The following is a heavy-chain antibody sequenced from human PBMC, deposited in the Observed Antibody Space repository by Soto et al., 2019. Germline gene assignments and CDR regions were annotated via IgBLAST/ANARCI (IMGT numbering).Heavy chain of an antibody. Sequence: LGESLKISCKGSGYSVTSYWIGWVRQMPGKGLEWMGIIYPGDSDTRYSPSFQGQVTISADKSISTAYLQWSSLKASDTAMYYCARSRRGAYSSGWYSPSGYYNYGIDVWGQGTKVTVSS. J-gene: IGHJ6*02. V-gene: IGHV5-51*01. D-gene: IGHD6-19*01. CDR2: IYPGDSDT. CDR3: ARSRRGAYSSGWYSPSGYYNYGIDV. CDR1: GYSVTSYW.